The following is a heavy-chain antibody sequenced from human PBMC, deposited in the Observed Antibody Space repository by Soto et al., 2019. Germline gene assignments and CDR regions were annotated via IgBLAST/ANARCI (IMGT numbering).Heavy chain of an antibody. CDR2: IDPNDSYT. CDR3: AREEWELGGHWFHP. D-gene: IGHD1-26*01. J-gene: IGHJ5*02. Sequence: PGESLKISCKASGFRFTNFWISWVRQMPGKGLEWMGKIDPNDSYTKYSPSFQGHVTISVDKSISTAYLHWSSLKASDTAMYFCAREEWELGGHWFHPWGQGTLVTVS. V-gene: IGHV5-10-1*01. CDR1: GFRFTNFW.